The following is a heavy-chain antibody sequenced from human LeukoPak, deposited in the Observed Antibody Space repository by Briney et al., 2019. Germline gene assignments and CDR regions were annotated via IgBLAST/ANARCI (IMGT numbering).Heavy chain of an antibody. CDR2: ISGSGSTT. Sequence: GGSLRLSCAASGLTFSSFAMTWVRQAPGKGLEWASGISGSGSTTYYADSVKGRFTISRENSKNTLYLQMNSLRVEGTAIYYCAKGDRWDYYDSSHWGQRTMVAVSS. D-gene: IGHD3-22*01. CDR1: GLTFSSFA. J-gene: IGHJ3*01. V-gene: IGHV3-23*01. CDR3: AKGDRWDYYDSSH.